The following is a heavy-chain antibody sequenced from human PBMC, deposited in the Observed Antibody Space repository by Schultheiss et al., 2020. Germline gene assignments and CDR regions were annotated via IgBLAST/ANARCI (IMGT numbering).Heavy chain of an antibody. CDR3: ATTYRIYCSSTSCYGDYMDV. D-gene: IGHD2-2*01. CDR1: GYTFTSYG. Sequence: AAVKVSCKASGYTFTSYGISWVRQAPGQGLEWMGWISAYNGNTNYAQKLQGRVTMTTDTSTRTAYMELRSLRSDDTAVYYCATTYRIYCSSTSCYGDYMDVWGKGTTVTVSS. V-gene: IGHV1-18*01. J-gene: IGHJ6*03. CDR2: ISAYNGNT.